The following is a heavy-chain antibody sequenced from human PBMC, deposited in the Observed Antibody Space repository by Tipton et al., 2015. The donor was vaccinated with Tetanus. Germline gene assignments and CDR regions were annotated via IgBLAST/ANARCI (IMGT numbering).Heavy chain of an antibody. Sequence: TLSLTCSVSGGSISSGGYYWTWVRQRPGEGLEWIGNIYYTALTSYTPSLSSRVTISVDSSKNHFSLNLTSVTAADTAVYFCARGLPREPFYLDYWGQGNQVTVSS. CDR2: IYYTALT. CDR3: ARGLPREPFYLDY. V-gene: IGHV4-31*03. J-gene: IGHJ4*02. D-gene: IGHD1-26*01. CDR1: GGSISSGGYY.